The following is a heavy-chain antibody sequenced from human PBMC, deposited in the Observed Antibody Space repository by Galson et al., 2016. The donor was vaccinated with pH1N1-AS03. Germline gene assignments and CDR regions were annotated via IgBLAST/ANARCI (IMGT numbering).Heavy chain of an antibody. Sequence: SLRLSCAGAGFTFDKYSIAWVRQAPGQGLEWVSSISSRGDDIYYADSVKGRFTISRDNAKNSRYLQMNVLRIEDTALYYCARPTAGLYSTYFGLDVWGQGTTVTVSS. D-gene: IGHD6-13*01. CDR2: ISSRGDDI. J-gene: IGHJ6*02. CDR3: ARPTAGLYSTYFGLDV. V-gene: IGHV3-21*06. CDR1: GFTFDKYS.